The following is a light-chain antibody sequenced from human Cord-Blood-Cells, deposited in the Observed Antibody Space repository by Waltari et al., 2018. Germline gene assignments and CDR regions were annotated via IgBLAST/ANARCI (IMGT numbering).Light chain of an antibody. CDR3: QQYYSTPYT. CDR1: QSVLYSSNNKNY. V-gene: IGKV4-1*01. Sequence: DIVMTQSPDSLAVSLAQRAPINCKSSQSVLYSSNNKNYLAWYQQKPGQPPKLLIYWASTRESGVPDRFSGSGSGTDFTLTISSLQAEDVAVYYCQQYYSTPYTFGQGTKLEIK. CDR2: WAS. J-gene: IGKJ2*01.